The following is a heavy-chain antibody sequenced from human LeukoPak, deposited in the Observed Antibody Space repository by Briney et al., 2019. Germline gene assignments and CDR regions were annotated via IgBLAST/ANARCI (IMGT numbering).Heavy chain of an antibody. V-gene: IGHV4-31*03. CDR3: ARGSYYYDSSGYYRFDY. CDR1: GGSISSGGYY. J-gene: IGHJ4*02. D-gene: IGHD3-22*01. Sequence: PSQTLSLTCTVSGGSISSGGYYWSGIRQHPGKGLEWIGYIYYSGSTYYNPSLKSRVTISVDTSKNQFSLKLSSVTAADTAVYYCARGSYYYDSSGYYRFDYWGQGTLVTVSS. CDR2: IYYSGST.